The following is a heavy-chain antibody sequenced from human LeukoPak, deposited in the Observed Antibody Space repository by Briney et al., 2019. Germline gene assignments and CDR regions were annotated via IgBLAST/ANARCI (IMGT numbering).Heavy chain of an antibody. CDR2: ISSSSSYI. Sequence: GGSLRLSCAASGFTFSSYSMNWVRQPPGRGREGVSSISSSSSYINYADSLKGRFTISRDNAKNQLYRQMNSLRAEDTAVYYCARCHNWNLVYYYYMDVWGKGTTVTVSS. V-gene: IGHV3-21*01. J-gene: IGHJ6*03. CDR3: ARCHNWNLVYYYYMDV. D-gene: IGHD1-7*01. CDR1: GFTFSSYS.